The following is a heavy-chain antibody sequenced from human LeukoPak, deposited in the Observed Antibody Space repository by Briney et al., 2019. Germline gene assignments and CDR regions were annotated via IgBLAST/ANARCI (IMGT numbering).Heavy chain of an antibody. CDR3: ARVGTNDYSNSGAFDI. V-gene: IGHV3-23*01. CDR2: ISGSGAYT. Sequence: PGGSLRLSCAASGFTFSNYAMSWVRQAPGKGLEWVSAISGSGAYTYYADSVKGRFTISRDNSKNTLYLQMNSLRAEDTAVYYCARVGTNDYSNSGAFDIWGQGTMVTVSS. D-gene: IGHD4-11*01. CDR1: GFTFSNYA. J-gene: IGHJ3*02.